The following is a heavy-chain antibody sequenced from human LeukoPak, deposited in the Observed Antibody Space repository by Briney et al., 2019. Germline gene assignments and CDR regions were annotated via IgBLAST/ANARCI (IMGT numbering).Heavy chain of an antibody. Sequence: SETLSLTCTVSGGSISSYYWSWIRQPPGKTMEWIGYIYYGGNTNYNPSLKSRVTISIDTSKNQFSLKLSSVTAADTAVYYCARVGDGNFDYWGQGTLVTVSS. V-gene: IGHV4-59*08. CDR3: ARVGDGNFDY. D-gene: IGHD3-16*01. CDR2: IYYGGNT. CDR1: GGSISSYY. J-gene: IGHJ4*02.